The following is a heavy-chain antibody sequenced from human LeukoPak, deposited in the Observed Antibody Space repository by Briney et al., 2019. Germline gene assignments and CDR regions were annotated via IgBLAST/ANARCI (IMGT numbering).Heavy chain of an antibody. D-gene: IGHD5-18*01. V-gene: IGHV3-30*03. CDR2: ISYDGSNK. CDR1: GFTFSSYG. J-gene: IGHJ4*02. Sequence: GGSLRLSCAASGFTFSSYGMHWVRQAPGKGLEWVVVISYDGSNKYYADSVKGRFTISRDNSKNTLYLQMGSLRAEDMAVYYCARAPVQLWFLDYWGQGTLVTVSS. CDR3: ARAPVQLWFLDY.